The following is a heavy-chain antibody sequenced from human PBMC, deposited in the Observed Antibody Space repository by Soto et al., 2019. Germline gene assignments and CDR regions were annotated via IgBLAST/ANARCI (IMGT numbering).Heavy chain of an antibody. CDR2: IDSSSATI. J-gene: IGHJ4*02. Sequence: EVQLVESGGGLVQPGGSLRLSCAASGFTLSRYSMNWVRQAPGKGLEWLSYIDSSSATIYYAGSVKGRFIISRDNAKNSLYLQMNSLRGEDTAIYYCARGGVATIFGDSWGQGTLVTVSS. D-gene: IGHD5-12*01. CDR3: ARGGVATIFGDS. CDR1: GFTLSRYS. V-gene: IGHV3-48*01.